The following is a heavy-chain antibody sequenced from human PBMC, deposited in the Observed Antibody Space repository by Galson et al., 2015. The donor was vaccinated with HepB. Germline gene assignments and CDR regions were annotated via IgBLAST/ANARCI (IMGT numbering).Heavy chain of an antibody. CDR3: AKTHRGGWHFFDF. Sequence: SLRLSCAASGFTFSSYAMHWVRQAPGKGLEWVAGISYDGSNKYFADSVRGRFTISRDNSKNTLCLQMSSLRAEDTAIYYCAKTHRGGWHFFDFWGQGALVTVSS. D-gene: IGHD5-24*01. CDR1: GFTFSSYA. CDR2: ISYDGSNK. J-gene: IGHJ4*02. V-gene: IGHV3-30*18.